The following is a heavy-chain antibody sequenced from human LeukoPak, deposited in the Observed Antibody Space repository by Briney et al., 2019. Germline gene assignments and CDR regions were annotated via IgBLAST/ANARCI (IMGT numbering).Heavy chain of an antibody. CDR2: INAGNGNT. J-gene: IGHJ2*01. CDR3: ARESGYSGYDSWYFDL. CDR1: GYTFTSYA. V-gene: IGHV1-3*01. D-gene: IGHD5-12*01. Sequence: ASVKVSCKASGYTFTSYAMHWVRQAPGQRLEWMGWINAGNGNTKYSQKFQGRVTITRDTSASTVYMELSSLRSEDTAVYYCARESGYSGYDSWYFDLWGRGTLVTVSS.